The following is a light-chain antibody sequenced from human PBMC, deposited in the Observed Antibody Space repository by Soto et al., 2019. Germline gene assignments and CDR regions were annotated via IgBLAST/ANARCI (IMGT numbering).Light chain of an antibody. CDR1: KNDIGVYDF. CDR2: EVV. J-gene: IGLJ1*01. Sequence: QSALTQSPSASGSPGQSVTISGTGTKNDIGVYDFVSWYQHHPGKAPRLIIYEVVQRPSGVPDRFSGSKSGNTASLTVSGLQAADEADYFCKSYAGSNTYVFGSGTKVTVL. CDR3: KSYAGSNTYV. V-gene: IGLV2-8*01.